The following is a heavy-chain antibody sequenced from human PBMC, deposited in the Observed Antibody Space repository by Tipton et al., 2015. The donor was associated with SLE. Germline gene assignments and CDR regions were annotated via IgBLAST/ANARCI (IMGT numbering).Heavy chain of an antibody. CDR2: IYTSGST. Sequence: TLSLTCTVSGGSISSGSYYWSWIRQPAGKGLEWIGYIYTSGSTNYNPSLKSRVTISVDTSKNQFSLKLSSVTAADTAVYYCARSLQLRGELDYWGQGTLVTVSS. J-gene: IGHJ4*02. CDR1: GGSISSGSYY. CDR3: ARSLQLRGELDY. V-gene: IGHV4-61*09. D-gene: IGHD3-16*01.